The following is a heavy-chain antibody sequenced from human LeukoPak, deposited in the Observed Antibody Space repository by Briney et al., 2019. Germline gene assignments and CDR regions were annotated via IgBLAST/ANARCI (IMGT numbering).Heavy chain of an antibody. D-gene: IGHD6-19*01. Sequence: GGSLRLSCAASSFIFSTYGIHWVRQAPGKGLEWVAVIWHDGSNKYYADSVKGRFTISKNTLYLQMNSLRAEDTAVYYCARASGPFDYWGQGTLVTVSS. CDR1: SFIFSTYG. CDR2: IWHDGSNK. CDR3: ARASGPFDY. J-gene: IGHJ4*02. V-gene: IGHV3-33*01.